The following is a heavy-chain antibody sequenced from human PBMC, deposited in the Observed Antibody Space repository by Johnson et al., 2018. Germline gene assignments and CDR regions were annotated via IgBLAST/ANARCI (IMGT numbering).Heavy chain of an antibody. Sequence: VQLVQSGGGLVQPGGSLRLSCAASGFTFSTYWMSWVRQAPGKCLEWVSGIILTSGSIACADSVKCRFTIARDNAKKSLYLQMNSLRPEDPALYYCAKDGVLWGSQYFHHWGQGTLVIVSS. CDR2: IILTSGSI. CDR1: GFTFSTYW. J-gene: IGHJ1*01. V-gene: IGHV3-9*01. CDR3: AKDGVLWGSQYFHH. D-gene: IGHD2-21*01.